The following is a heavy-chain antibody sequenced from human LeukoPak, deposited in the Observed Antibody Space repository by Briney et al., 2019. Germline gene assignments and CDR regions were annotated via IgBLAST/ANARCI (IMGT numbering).Heavy chain of an antibody. D-gene: IGHD1-26*01. V-gene: IGHV4-59*12. Sequence: SETLSLTCTVSGGSISSYYWSWIRQPPGKGLEWIGYIYYSGSTNYNPSLKSRVTISVDTSKNQFSLQLNSVTPEDTAVYYCARGGGSYYGGLDYWGQGTLVTVSS. J-gene: IGHJ4*02. CDR3: ARGGGSYYGGLDY. CDR2: IYYSGST. CDR1: GGSISSYY.